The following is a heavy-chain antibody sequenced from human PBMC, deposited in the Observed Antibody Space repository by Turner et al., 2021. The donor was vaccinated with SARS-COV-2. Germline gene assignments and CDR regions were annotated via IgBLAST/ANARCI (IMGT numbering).Heavy chain of an antibody. CDR2: FDHSGST. CDR1: GGSFRGFY. D-gene: IGHD2-15*01. V-gene: IGHV4-34*01. CDR3: ARAGNCAGGSCYFDY. Sequence: QVQLQEWGAGLLKPSETLSLTCAIYGGSFRGFYWSWIRQPLGQGLEWIAEFDHSGSTNTNPSLKSRVTISVDTSKNQFSLKLSSVTAADTAVYYCARAGNCAGGSCYFDYWGQGTLVTVSS. J-gene: IGHJ4*02.